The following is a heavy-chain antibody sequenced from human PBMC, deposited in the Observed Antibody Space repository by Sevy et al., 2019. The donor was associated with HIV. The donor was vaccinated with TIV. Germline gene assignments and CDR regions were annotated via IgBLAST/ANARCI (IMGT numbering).Heavy chain of an antibody. CDR1: GGSVSSDNYH. J-gene: IGHJ5*02. D-gene: IGHD1-26*01. CDR3: ASDHSRSYYDSWFDP. CDR2: IYYSGST. Sequence: SETLSLTCTVSGGSVSSDNYHWSWIRQPPGKGLEWIGNIYYSGSTNYNPSLKSRVTISVDTSKNQFSLKLSSVTAADTAVYYCASDHSRSYYDSWFDPSGQGTLFTVSS. V-gene: IGHV4-61*01.